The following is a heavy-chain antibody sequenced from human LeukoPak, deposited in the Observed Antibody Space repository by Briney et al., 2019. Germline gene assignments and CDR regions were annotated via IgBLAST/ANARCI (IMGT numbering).Heavy chain of an antibody. CDR3: AKGSSSSRPYYFDH. V-gene: IGHV3-23*01. Sequence: GGSLRLPCAASGFTFNSYAMGWVRQAPGKGLEWVSAITDTGGDTYHADSVKGRFTISRDNSKNTLYLQMNSLRAEDTATYYCAKGSSSSRPYYFDHWAPGTLVTVSS. CDR2: ITDTGGDT. D-gene: IGHD6-6*01. J-gene: IGHJ4*02. CDR1: GFTFNSYA.